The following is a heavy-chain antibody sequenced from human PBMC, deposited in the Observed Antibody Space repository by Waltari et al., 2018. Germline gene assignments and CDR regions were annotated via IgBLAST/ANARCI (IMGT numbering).Heavy chain of an antibody. V-gene: IGHV3-74*01. D-gene: IGHD1-26*01. J-gene: IGHJ4*02. Sequence: VQLVESGGGLVQPGGSLRLACAASGLTFSSYWMHWVRQVPGKGLVWVSRISTDGSGANYADSVQGRFTSSRDNAKNILYLQMNSLRAEDTAVYYCARGPVSGSGSYYVGDYWGQGTLVTVSS. CDR1: GLTFSSYW. CDR3: ARGPVSGSGSYYVGDY. CDR2: ISTDGSGA.